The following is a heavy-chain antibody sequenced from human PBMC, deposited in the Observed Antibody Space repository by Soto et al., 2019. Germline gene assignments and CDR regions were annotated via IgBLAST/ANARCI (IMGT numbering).Heavy chain of an antibody. CDR2: ISGSGGST. CDR3: AKDMDIVVVPAACLDY. Sequence: GGSLRLSCAASGFTFSSYAMSWVRQAPGKGLEWVSAISGSGGSTYYADSVKGRFTISRDNSKNTLYLQMNSLRAEDTAVYYCAKDMDIVVVPAACLDYWGQGTLVTVSS. D-gene: IGHD2-2*03. V-gene: IGHV3-23*01. J-gene: IGHJ4*02. CDR1: GFTFSSYA.